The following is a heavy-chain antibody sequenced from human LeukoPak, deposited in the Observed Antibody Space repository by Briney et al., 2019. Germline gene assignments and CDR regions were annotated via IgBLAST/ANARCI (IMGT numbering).Heavy chain of an antibody. Sequence: PSETLSLTCTVSGGSISSRSHYWGWIRQPPGKGLEWIGNLYYSGSTYYNPSLKSRVTISVDRSKNQFSLKLNSVTAADTAVYYCARRHDGEFDYWGQGTLVTVSS. CDR1: GGSISSRSHY. CDR3: ARRHDGEFDY. D-gene: IGHD3-10*01. V-gene: IGHV4-39*01. J-gene: IGHJ4*02. CDR2: LYYSGST.